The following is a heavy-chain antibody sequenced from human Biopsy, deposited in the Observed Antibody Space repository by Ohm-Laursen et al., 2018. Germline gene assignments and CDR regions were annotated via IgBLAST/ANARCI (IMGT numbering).Heavy chain of an antibody. J-gene: IGHJ6*02. D-gene: IGHD3-3*01. V-gene: IGHV2-70*11. CDR2: VDWDDYE. CDR3: ARTPIAIFSAGLVYRHRRHLQGMDV. CDR1: GFSLSAPGMC. Sequence: TQTLTLTCSFSGFSLSAPGMCVSWARQAPGKALEWLARVDWDDYEGYSASLQTRLSLSKDTSSNQVVLTLTNVGPEDTATYHCARTPIAIFSAGLVYRHRRHLQGMDVWGQGIAVTVS.